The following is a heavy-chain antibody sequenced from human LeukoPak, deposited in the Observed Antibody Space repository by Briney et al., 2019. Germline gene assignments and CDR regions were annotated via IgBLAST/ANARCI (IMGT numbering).Heavy chain of an antibody. Sequence: ASVKVSCKASGYTSTGYYMHWVRQAPGQGLEWMGRINPNSGGTNYAQKFQGRVTMTRDTSISTAYMELSRLRSDDTAVYYCARELRFSSVLFTQYYYYGMDVWGQGTTVTVSS. CDR3: ARELRFSSVLFTQYYYYGMDV. CDR1: GYTSTGYY. V-gene: IGHV1-2*06. J-gene: IGHJ6*02. D-gene: IGHD3-3*01. CDR2: INPNSGGT.